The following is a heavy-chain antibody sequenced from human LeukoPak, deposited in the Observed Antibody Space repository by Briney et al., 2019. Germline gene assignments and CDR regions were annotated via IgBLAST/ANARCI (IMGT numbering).Heavy chain of an antibody. CDR3: ARGRARYSYGPAFDY. CDR2: IYHSGST. D-gene: IGHD5-18*01. Sequence: MTSETLSLTCAVSGGSISSGGYSWSWIRQPPGKGLEWIGYIYHSGSTYYNPSLKSRVTISVDRSKNQFSLKLSSVTAADTAVYYCARGRARYSYGPAFDYWGQGTLVTVSS. CDR1: GGSISSGGYS. V-gene: IGHV4-30-2*01. J-gene: IGHJ4*02.